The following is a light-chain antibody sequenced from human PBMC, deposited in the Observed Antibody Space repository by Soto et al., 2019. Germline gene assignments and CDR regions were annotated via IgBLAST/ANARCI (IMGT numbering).Light chain of an antibody. CDR1: QSVRSSY. Sequence: EIVLTQCPGTLSLSPGERATLSCRASQSVRSSYLAWYQQKPGQTPRLLIYDASNRATGIPDRFSGSGSGTDFTLAISRLEPEDFAVYYCQQYGSSPTFGQGTKVEIK. J-gene: IGKJ1*01. V-gene: IGKV3-20*01. CDR3: QQYGSSPT. CDR2: DAS.